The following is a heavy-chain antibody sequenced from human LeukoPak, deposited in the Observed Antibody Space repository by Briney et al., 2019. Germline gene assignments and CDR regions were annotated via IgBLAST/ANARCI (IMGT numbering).Heavy chain of an antibody. CDR2: VYYSGNT. CDR3: GRAGYYGSGSYYVGLY. Sequence: SETLSLTCTVSGGSISSYYWGWIRQPPGKGLEWIGSVYYSGNTPYNPSLKSRVSISVDTSKNQFSLKMRSVTAADTAVYYCGRAGYYGSGSYYVGLYWGQGTLVTVSS. D-gene: IGHD3-10*01. CDR1: GGSISSYY. J-gene: IGHJ4*02. V-gene: IGHV4-39*07.